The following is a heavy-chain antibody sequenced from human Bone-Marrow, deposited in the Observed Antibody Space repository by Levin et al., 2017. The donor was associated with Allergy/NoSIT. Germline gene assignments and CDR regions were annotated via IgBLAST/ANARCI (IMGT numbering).Heavy chain of an antibody. Sequence: PGGSLRLSCAAXXXHFSRYGQAWGRQCPGKGLEWVSYISSSSSTIYYADSVKGRFTISRDNAKNSLYLQMNSLRAEDTAVYYCARALMAATPVSGYWGQGTLVTVSS. CDR2: ISSSSSTI. J-gene: IGHJ4*02. CDR3: ARALMAATPVSGY. D-gene: IGHD2-15*01. CDR1: XXHFSRYG. V-gene: IGHV3-48*01.